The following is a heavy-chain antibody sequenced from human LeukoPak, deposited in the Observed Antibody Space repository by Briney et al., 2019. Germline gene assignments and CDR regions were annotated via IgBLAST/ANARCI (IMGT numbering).Heavy chain of an antibody. Sequence: SETLSLTCAVYGGSFSGYYWSWIRRPPGKGLEWIGEINHSGSTNYNPSLKSRVTISVDTSKNQFSLKLSSVTAADTAVYYCASSPIVVVPAAIIYYYGMDVWGQGTTVTVSS. CDR2: INHSGST. J-gene: IGHJ6*02. CDR1: GGSFSGYY. D-gene: IGHD2-2*01. CDR3: ASSPIVVVPAAIIYYYGMDV. V-gene: IGHV4-34*01.